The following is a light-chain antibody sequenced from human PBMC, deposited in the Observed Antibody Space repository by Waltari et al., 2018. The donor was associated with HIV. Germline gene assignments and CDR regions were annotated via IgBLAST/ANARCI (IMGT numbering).Light chain of an antibody. V-gene: IGLV1-36*01. CDR2: YDD. CDR1: SSNIGNNA. CDR3: AAWDDSLNGWV. J-gene: IGLJ3*02. Sequence: QSVLTQPPSVSEAPRQRVTISCSGSSSNIGNNAVNWYQQLPGKAPKLLIYYDDLPPSGVSHRFSGAKSGTSAALAICGLQSDDEADYYCAAWDDSLNGWVFGGETKLTVL.